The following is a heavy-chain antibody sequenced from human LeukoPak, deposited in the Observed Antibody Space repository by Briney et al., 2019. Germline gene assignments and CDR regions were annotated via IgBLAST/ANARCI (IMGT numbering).Heavy chain of an antibody. CDR1: GYSISSGYY. CDR2: IYHSWST. J-gene: IGHJ2*01. V-gene: IGHV4-38-2*01. Sequence: SETLSLTCAVSGYSISSGYYWGLIRQPPGKGLEWIGSIYHSWSTYYNPSLKSRVTISVDTSKNQFSLKLSSVTAADTAVYYCERLIYCSSTSCYAAAAGDYWYFDLWGRGTLVTVSS. CDR3: ERLIYCSSTSCYAAAAGDYWYFDL. D-gene: IGHD2-2*01.